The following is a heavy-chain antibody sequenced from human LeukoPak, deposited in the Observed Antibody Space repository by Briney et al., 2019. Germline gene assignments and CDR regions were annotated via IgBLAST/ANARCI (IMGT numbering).Heavy chain of an antibody. CDR3: ARAPSEIGGYYPEYFRR. D-gene: IGHD3-22*01. V-gene: IGHV3-74*01. CDR1: GFTFSSYW. J-gene: IGHJ1*01. Sequence: GGSLRLSCAASGFTFSSYWMHWVRQAPGKGLVWVSRKSDGSTNYADSVKGRFTISRDNAKNTLSLQMNSLRAEDTGVYYCARAPSEIGGYYPEYFRRWGQGTLVTVSS. CDR2: KSDGST.